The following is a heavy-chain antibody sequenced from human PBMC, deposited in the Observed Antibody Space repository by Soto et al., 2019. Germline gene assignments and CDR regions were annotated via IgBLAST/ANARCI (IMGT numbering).Heavy chain of an antibody. CDR2: IYYSGST. CDR3: ARNPCGGSGGSCYSGGYYYYYNGMDV. D-gene: IGHD2-15*01. V-gene: IGHV4-59*01. J-gene: IGHJ6*02. CDR1: GGSISSYY. Sequence: QVQLQESGPGLVKPSETLSLPCTVSGGSISSYYWSWIRQPPGKGLEWIGYIYYSGSTNYNPSLKSRVTISVDTSKNQFSLKLSSVSAADTAVYYCARNPCGGSGGSCYSGGYYYYYNGMDVWGQGTTVTVSS.